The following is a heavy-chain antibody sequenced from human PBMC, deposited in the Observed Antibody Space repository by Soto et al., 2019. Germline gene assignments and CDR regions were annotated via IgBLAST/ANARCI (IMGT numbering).Heavy chain of an antibody. D-gene: IGHD3-10*01. CDR1: GGSSSSYD. J-gene: IGHJ6*02. V-gene: IGHV4-59*01. CDR2: IYYSGST. CDR3: GRLPGNYYHYGMDV. Sequence: SETLCLTCSVAGGSSSSYDWSWIRQPPGKGLEWIGYIYYSGSTNYNPSLKSRVTISVDTSKNQFSLKLSSVTAADTAVYYCGRLPGNYYHYGMDVWGQGTTVTV.